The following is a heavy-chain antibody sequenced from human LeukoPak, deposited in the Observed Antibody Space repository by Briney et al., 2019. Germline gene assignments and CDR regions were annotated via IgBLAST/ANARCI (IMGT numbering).Heavy chain of an antibody. CDR2: VSPDSGDT. CDR1: GYTFTGHY. V-gene: IGHV1-2*02. Sequence: GASVNVSCKASGYTFTGHYMHWVRLAPGQGLEWMGWVSPDSGDTNYAQKFEGRVTITRYSSLSTAYIGLGSLKSDDTGLCYGARVVPSTGYYFDYWGQGTLVTVSS. J-gene: IGHJ4*02. D-gene: IGHD2-15*01. CDR3: ARVVPSTGYYFDY.